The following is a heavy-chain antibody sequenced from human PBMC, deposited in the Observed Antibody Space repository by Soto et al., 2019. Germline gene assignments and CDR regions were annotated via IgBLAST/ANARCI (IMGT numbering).Heavy chain of an antibody. Sequence: EVQLLESGGGLVQPGGSLRLSCVASGFTFSNYAMSWVRQAPGKGLEWVAAVSDGGGATFFADSLKGRFTISRDNSKNTLYLQMNSLRAEDTALYYCAKAGGVRVLDAFDVWGQGTMVTVSS. V-gene: IGHV3-23*01. CDR3: AKAGGVRVLDAFDV. CDR2: VSDGGGAT. D-gene: IGHD2-8*01. CDR1: GFTFSNYA. J-gene: IGHJ3*01.